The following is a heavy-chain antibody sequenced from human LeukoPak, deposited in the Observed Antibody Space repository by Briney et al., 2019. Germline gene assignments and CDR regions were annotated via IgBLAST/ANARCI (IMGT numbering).Heavy chain of an antibody. J-gene: IGHJ4*02. Sequence: SETLSLTCAVYGGSFSGYYWSWIRQPAGKGLEWIGRFYNSGSTNYNPSLKSRVTISVDTSKNQFSLKLSSVTAADTAVYYCASSGSGSYNPPFDYWGQGTLVTVSS. D-gene: IGHD3-10*01. CDR2: FYNSGST. CDR3: ASSGSGSYNPPFDY. CDR1: GGSFSGYY. V-gene: IGHV4-59*10.